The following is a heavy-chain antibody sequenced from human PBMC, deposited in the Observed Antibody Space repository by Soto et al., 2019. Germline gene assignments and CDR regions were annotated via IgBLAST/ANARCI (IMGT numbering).Heavy chain of an antibody. CDR2: IYYSGIT. Sequence: SETLSLTCTVSGDFLSSYYWSWIRQSPVKGLEWIGYIYYSGITNYNASLKSRVTMSIDTSKNQFSLKLNSVTAADTAVYFCACVGCSGATCQALDYWGPGTLVTVSS. J-gene: IGHJ4*02. CDR3: ACVGCSGATCQALDY. CDR1: GDFLSSYY. D-gene: IGHD2-15*01. V-gene: IGHV4-59*01.